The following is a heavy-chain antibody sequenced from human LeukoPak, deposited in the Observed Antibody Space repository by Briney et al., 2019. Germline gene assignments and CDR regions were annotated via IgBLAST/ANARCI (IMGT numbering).Heavy chain of an antibody. Sequence: SETLSLTCTVSGGSINNYYWSWIRQPAGKGLEWIGRIYSSGSTNCNPSLKSRVTMSIDTAKKQFSLKLSSVTAADTAMYYCARGFGSSWYYFDYWGQGTLVTVSS. V-gene: IGHV4-4*07. CDR3: ARGFGSSWYYFDY. J-gene: IGHJ4*02. D-gene: IGHD6-13*01. CDR1: GGSINNYY. CDR2: IYSSGST.